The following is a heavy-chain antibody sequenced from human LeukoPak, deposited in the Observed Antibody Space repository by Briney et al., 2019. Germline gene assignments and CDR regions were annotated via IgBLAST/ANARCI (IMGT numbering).Heavy chain of an antibody. V-gene: IGHV4-59*01. CDR3: AREVRGLDYYFDH. D-gene: IGHD3-10*01. Sequence: SETLSLTCTVSGGSISSYYWSWIRQPPGKGLEWIGYIYYSGSTNYNPSLKSRVTISIDTSKNQFSLKLRSVTAADTAVYYCAREVRGLDYYFDHWGQGTLVTVSS. J-gene: IGHJ4*02. CDR1: GGSISSYY. CDR2: IYYSGST.